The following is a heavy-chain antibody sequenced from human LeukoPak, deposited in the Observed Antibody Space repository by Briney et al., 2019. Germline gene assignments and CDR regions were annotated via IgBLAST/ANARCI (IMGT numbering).Heavy chain of an antibody. CDR1: GYTFTSYG. V-gene: IGHV1-18*01. CDR3: AREDSSGWYHPYYFDY. CDR2: ISAYNGST. J-gene: IGHJ4*02. D-gene: IGHD6-19*01. Sequence: ASVKVSCKASGYTFTSYGISWVRQAPGQGLEWMGLISAYNGSTNYAQKLQGRVTMTTDTSTSTAYMELRSLRSDDTAVYYCAREDSSGWYHPYYFDYWGQGTLVTVSS.